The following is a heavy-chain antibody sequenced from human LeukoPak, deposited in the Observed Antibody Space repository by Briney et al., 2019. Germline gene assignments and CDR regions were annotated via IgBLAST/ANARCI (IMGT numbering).Heavy chain of an antibody. J-gene: IGHJ3*02. Sequence: GGSLRLSCAASGFTFTMFGMNWVRQAPGKRPEWISYIDGHSGIIYYADSVQGRFTISRDNAKDSVFLQMNGLRVDDTAVYYCARTYDFGRGPPGDAFDNWGPGTLVIVPS. CDR3: ARTYDFGRGPPGDAFDN. CDR1: GFTFTMFG. D-gene: IGHD3-3*01. V-gene: IGHV3-48*01. CDR2: IDGHSGII.